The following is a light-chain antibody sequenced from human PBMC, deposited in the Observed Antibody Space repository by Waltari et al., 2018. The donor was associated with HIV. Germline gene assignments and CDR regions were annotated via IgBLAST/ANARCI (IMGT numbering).Light chain of an antibody. CDR2: SNE. CDR1: STNIGSNI. V-gene: IGLV1-44*01. J-gene: IGLJ3*02. Sequence: QSVLTQPPSVSGTPGQNVTISCSGSSTNIGSNIVNWYQQVPEAAPKLLTYSNEQRSAGVPDRFSGSKSGTSASLAISGLQSADEADYYCAAWDDSLNGMFGGGTKLTV. CDR3: AAWDDSLNGM.